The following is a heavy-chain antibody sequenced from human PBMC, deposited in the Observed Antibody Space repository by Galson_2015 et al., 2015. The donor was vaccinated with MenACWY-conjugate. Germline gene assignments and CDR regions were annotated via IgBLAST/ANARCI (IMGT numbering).Heavy chain of an antibody. V-gene: IGHV3-74*01. J-gene: IGHJ3*02. CDR1: EFALRNYW. D-gene: IGHD1-1*01. CDR2: INIDGSTT. Sequence: SLRLSCAASEFALRNYWVHWVRHAPGKGLVWVSRINIDGSTTNYADSVKGRFTVSRDNAKNTVFLQMNSLGAEDTAVYYCATAGNYRFDMWGQGTMVTVSS. CDR3: ATAGNYRFDM.